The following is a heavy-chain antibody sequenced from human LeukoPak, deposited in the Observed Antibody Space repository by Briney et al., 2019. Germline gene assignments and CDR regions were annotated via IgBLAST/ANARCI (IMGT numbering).Heavy chain of an antibody. D-gene: IGHD3-3*01. CDR2: ISVYDGDT. V-gene: IGHV1-18*01. CDR3: ARVEGPSIFGVIDY. CDR1: GYIFTNYG. Sequence: ASVKVSCKASGYIFTNYGISWVRQAPGQRLEWMGWISVYDGDTNYAQKLQGRVTMTTDTSTSTAYMEVRSLRSDDTAVYFCARVEGPSIFGVIDYWGQGTLVTISS. J-gene: IGHJ4*02.